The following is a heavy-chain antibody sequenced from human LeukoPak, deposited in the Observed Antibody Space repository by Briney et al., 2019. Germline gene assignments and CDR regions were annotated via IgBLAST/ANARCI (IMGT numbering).Heavy chain of an antibody. CDR3: AWLAAGTRIVLDS. J-gene: IGHJ5*01. CDR1: GYIFADYH. CDR2: INPNSGGT. V-gene: IGHV1-2*02. Sequence: SVKVSCKASGYIFADYHMHWVRQAPGQGLEWMGWINPNSGGTYYTQKFQGRVTMTRDTSISTAYMELSRLRSDDTAMCYCAWLAAGTRIVLDSWGQGTLVTVPS. D-gene: IGHD6-13*01.